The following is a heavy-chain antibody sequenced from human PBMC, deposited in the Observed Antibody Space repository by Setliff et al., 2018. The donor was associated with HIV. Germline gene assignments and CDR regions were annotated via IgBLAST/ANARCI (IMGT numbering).Heavy chain of an antibody. D-gene: IGHD3-10*01. CDR2: INHSGST. CDR1: GGSISSSTYY. J-gene: IGHJ4*02. CDR3: ARAYFGSGIYY. V-gene: IGHV4-39*07. Sequence: SETLSLTCTVSGGSISSSTYYWGWIRQPPGKGLEWIGEINHSGSTNYNPSLKSRVTISVDTSKNQFSLKLYSVTAADTAVYYCARAYFGSGIYYWGQGTLVTVSS.